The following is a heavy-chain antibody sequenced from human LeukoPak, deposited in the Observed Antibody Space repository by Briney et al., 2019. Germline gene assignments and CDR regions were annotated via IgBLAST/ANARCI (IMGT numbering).Heavy chain of an antibody. CDR2: ISGSGGST. CDR1: GFTFSSYA. J-gene: IGHJ4*02. Sequence: GGFLRLSCAASGFTFSSYAMSWVRQAPGKGLEWVSAISGSGGSTYYADSVKGRFTISRDNSKNTLYLQMNSLRAEDTAVYYCAKDKRGYSYGSSNDYWGQGTLVTVSS. V-gene: IGHV3-23*01. D-gene: IGHD5-18*01. CDR3: AKDKRGYSYGSSNDY.